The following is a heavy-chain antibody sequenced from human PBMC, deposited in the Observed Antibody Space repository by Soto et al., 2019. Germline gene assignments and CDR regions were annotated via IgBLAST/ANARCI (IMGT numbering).Heavy chain of an antibody. J-gene: IGHJ4*02. D-gene: IGHD3-10*01. CDR3: ARGWFGELKEAPAHYYFDY. Sequence: GASVKVSCKAIGYSFTSHYMHWVRQAPGQGLEWMGTIYPGGVNIGYAQKFKGRVTMTKDTSTSTAYMELSRLRSDDTAVYYCARGWFGELKEAPAHYYFDYWGQGTLVTVSS. V-gene: IGHV1-46*01. CDR1: GYSFTSHY. CDR2: IYPGGVNI.